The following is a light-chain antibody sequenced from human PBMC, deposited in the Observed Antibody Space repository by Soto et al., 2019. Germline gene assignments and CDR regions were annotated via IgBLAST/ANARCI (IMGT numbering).Light chain of an antibody. V-gene: IGLV7-43*01. CDR1: TVAVTSEYY. CDR3: ALLYRGSWV. CDR2: KTS. J-gene: IGLJ3*02. Sequence: QAVVTQEPSLTVSPGGTVNLTCALTTVAVTSEYYPNWFQRKPGQAHRTLIYKTSNKHSWTPARFSGYLLGGKAALTLSGVQPEAEADYYRALLYRGSWVFGGGTKVTVL.